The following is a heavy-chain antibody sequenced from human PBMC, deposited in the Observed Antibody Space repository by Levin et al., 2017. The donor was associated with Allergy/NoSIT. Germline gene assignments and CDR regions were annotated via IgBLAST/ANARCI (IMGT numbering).Heavy chain of an antibody. J-gene: IGHJ3*02. CDR3: ARESMSHDAFDI. D-gene: IGHD6-6*01. Sequence: NASETLSLTCTVSGGSISNGDYYWNWIRQPPGKGLEWIGNINYIGNTYYNPSLSSRITISVDTSKNHFSLKLISVTAADTAIYFCARESMSHDAFDIWGQGTMVAVSS. V-gene: IGHV4-30-4*01. CDR1: GGSISNGDYY. CDR2: INYIGNT.